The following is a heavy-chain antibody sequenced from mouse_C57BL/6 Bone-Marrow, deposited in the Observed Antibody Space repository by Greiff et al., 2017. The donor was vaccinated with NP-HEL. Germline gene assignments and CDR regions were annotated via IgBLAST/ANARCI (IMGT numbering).Heavy chain of an antibody. D-gene: IGHD2-5*01. CDR2: INPSSGYT. CDR3: ARTGTYYSNYVGAY. J-gene: IGHJ3*01. V-gene: IGHV1-4*01. Sequence: QVQLQQSGAELARPGASVKMSCKASGYTFTSYTMHWVKQRPGQGLEWIGYINPSSGYTKYNQKFKDKATLTADKSSSTAYMQLSSLTSEDSAVYYCARTGTYYSNYVGAYWGQGTLVTVSA. CDR1: GYTFTSYT.